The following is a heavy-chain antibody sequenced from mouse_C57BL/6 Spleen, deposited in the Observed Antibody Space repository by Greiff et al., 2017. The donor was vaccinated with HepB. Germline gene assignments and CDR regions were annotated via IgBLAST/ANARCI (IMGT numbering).Heavy chain of an antibody. CDR3: ARMSCYDGYGYYAMDY. D-gene: IGHD2-3*01. Sequence: QVTLKESGPGILQPSQTLSLTCSFSGFSLSTFGMGVGWIRQPSGKGLEWLAHIWWDDAKYYNPALKSRLTISKDTSKNQVFLKIANVDTADTATYYCARMSCYDGYGYYAMDYWGQGTSVTVSS. J-gene: IGHJ4*01. CDR2: IWWDDAK. CDR1: GFSLSTFGMG. V-gene: IGHV8-8*01.